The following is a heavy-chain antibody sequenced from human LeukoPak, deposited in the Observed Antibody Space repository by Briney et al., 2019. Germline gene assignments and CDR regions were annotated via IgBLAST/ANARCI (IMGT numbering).Heavy chain of an antibody. CDR1: GGSISSGSYY. V-gene: IGHV4-39*07. CDR3: ARGATFYDSSGYYYVQSAFDI. J-gene: IGHJ3*02. CDR2: IYYSGST. D-gene: IGHD3-22*01. Sequence: SETLSLTCTVSGGSISSGSYYWGWIRQPPGKGLEWIGSIYYSGSTYYNPSLKSRVTISVDTSKNQFSLKLSSVTAADTAVYYCARGATFYDSSGYYYVQSAFDIWGQGTMVTVSS.